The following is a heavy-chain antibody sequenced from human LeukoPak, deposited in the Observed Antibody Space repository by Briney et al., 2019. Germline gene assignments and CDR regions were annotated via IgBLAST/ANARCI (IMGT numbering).Heavy chain of an antibody. J-gene: IGHJ4*02. CDR3: ARHLIQLWLLDY. CDR1: GGSFSGYY. CDR2: INHSGST. D-gene: IGHD5-18*01. V-gene: IGHV4-34*01. Sequence: SETLSLTRAVYGGSFSGYYWSWICQPPGKGLEWIGEINHSGSTNYNPSLKSRVTISVDTSKNQFSLKLSSVTAADTAVYYCARHLIQLWLLDYWGQGTLVTVSS.